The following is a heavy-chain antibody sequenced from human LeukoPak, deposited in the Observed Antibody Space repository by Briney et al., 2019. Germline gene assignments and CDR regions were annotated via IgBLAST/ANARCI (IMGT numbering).Heavy chain of an antibody. CDR1: GYTFTSYD. CDR3: ARELSDDDIRWCLDP. V-gene: IGHV1-46*01. D-gene: IGHD4/OR15-4a*01. Sequence: ASVKVSCKASGYTFTSYDINWVRQAPGQGLEWMGVINPSGLWSSSAQKFQGRVTMTRDTSTSTDYMELRSLRSDDTATYYCARELSDDDIRWCLDPWGQGTLVTVSS. CDR2: INPSGLWS. J-gene: IGHJ5*02.